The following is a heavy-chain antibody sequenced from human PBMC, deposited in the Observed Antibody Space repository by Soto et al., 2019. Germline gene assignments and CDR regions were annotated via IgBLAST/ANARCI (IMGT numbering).Heavy chain of an antibody. CDR3: ANHLNDIDAFDI. V-gene: IGHV3-23*01. CDR2: ISGSGGST. D-gene: IGHD3-9*01. Sequence: GGSLRLSCAASGFTFSSYAMSWVRQAPGKGLEWVSAISGSGGSTYYTDSVKGRFTISRDNSKNTLYLQMNSLRAEDTAVYYCANHLNDIDAFDIWGQGTMVTVSS. J-gene: IGHJ3*02. CDR1: GFTFSSYA.